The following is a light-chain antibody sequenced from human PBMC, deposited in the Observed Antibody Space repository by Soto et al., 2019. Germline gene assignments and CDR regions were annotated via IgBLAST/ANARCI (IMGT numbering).Light chain of an antibody. V-gene: IGKV3-15*01. CDR3: QQYNTWPRT. CDR2: SAS. J-gene: IGKJ1*01. Sequence: EIVLTQSPATLSVSPGERATLSCRASQSVSSDLAWYQQKPGQAPRLLIYSASTRATGIPARFSGSGSGTEFTLTINSLQSEDFAVYYCQQYNTWPRTFGQGTKVDIK. CDR1: QSVSSD.